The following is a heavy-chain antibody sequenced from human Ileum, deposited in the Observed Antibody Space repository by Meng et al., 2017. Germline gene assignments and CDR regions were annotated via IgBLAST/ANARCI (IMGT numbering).Heavy chain of an antibody. V-gene: IGHV3-23*01. D-gene: IGHD1-26*01. J-gene: IGHJ6*02. CDR1: GFYVSDYA. CDR2: ISSPGYT. CDR3: AKRWEANNFYFYPWAV. Sequence: GGSLRLSCVASGFYVSDYAMSWVRQAPGKGLEWVSSISSPGYTSYADSVKGRFTVARDTSENKVFLRLTSLRAEDTTVYYCAKRWEANNFYFYPWAVWGQGTTVTVSS.